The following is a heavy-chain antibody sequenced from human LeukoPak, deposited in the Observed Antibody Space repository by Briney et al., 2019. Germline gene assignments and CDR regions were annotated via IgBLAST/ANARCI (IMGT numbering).Heavy chain of an antibody. D-gene: IGHD2-2*01. CDR3: ARDPPQIVVVPAAPYYYYYMDV. V-gene: IGHV1-18*01. CDR2: ISAYNGNI. Sequence: ASVKVSCKASGYTFTSYGISWVRQAPGQGLEWMGWISAYNGNINYAQKLQGRVTMTTDTSTSTAYMELRSLRSDDTAVYYCARDPPQIVVVPAAPYYYYYMDVWGKGTTVTVSS. CDR1: GYTFTSYG. J-gene: IGHJ6*03.